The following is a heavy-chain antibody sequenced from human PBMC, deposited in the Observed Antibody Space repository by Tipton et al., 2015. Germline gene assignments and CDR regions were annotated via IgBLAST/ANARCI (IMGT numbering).Heavy chain of an antibody. Sequence: GLVKPSETLSVTCGVYGGSFSGYYWSWVRQPPGKAPEWIGEINHSGSTNYNPSLKSLVTISVDTSKNQFSQKLSSVTAADTAVYYCARDRRHSSSSQAFDIWGQGTMVTVSS. CDR1: GGSFSGYY. D-gene: IGHD6-6*01. V-gene: IGHV4-34*01. CDR2: INHSGST. CDR3: ARDRRHSSSSQAFDI. J-gene: IGHJ3*02.